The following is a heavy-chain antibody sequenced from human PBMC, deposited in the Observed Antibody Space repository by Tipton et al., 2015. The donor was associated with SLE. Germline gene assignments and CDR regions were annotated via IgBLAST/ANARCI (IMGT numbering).Heavy chain of an antibody. D-gene: IGHD1-1*01. CDR1: GYSISSGYY. CDR2: IYHSGSI. V-gene: IGHV4-38-2*02. Sequence: TLSLTCTVSGYSISSGYYWGWIRQPPGKGLEWIGSIYHSGSIYYNPSLKSRVTISVDTSKNQFSLKLSSVTAADTAVYYCARDKAGTTGWGQGTLVTVSS. J-gene: IGHJ4*02. CDR3: ARDKAGTTG.